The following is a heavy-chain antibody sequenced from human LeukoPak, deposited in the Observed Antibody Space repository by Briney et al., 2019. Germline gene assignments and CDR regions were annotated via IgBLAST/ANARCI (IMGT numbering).Heavy chain of an antibody. D-gene: IGHD2-2*02. J-gene: IGHJ6*03. CDR1: GGTFSSYA. CDR3: ARDSGGYCSSTSCYTKSYYYYMDV. V-gene: IGHV1-69*01. Sequence: SVKVSCKASGGTFSSYAISWVRQAPGQGLEWMGGIIPIFGTANYAQKFQGRVTITADESTSTAYMELSSLRSEDTAVYYCARDSGGYCSSTSCYTKSYYYYMDVWGKGTTVTVSS. CDR2: IIPIFGTA.